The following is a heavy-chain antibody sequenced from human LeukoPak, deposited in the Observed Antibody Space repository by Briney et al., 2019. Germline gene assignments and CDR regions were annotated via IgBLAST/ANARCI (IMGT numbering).Heavy chain of an antibody. CDR3: AKDFKGYDYVWGSYRYTGFYY. CDR2: ISGSGAST. CDR1: GFTLSTNA. V-gene: IGHV3-23*01. D-gene: IGHD3-16*02. J-gene: IGHJ4*02. Sequence: PGGSLRLSCLTSGFTLSTNAMSWVRQAPGKGLEWISGISGSGASTYYADSVKGRFTISRDDSRNTLYLQMNSLRAEDTAVYYCAKDFKGYDYVWGSYRYTGFYYWGQGTLVTVSS.